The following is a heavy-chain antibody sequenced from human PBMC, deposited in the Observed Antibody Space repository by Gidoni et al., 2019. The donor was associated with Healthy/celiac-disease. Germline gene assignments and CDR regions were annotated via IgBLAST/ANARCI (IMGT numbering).Heavy chain of an antibody. J-gene: IGHJ6*02. CDR1: GYTFTSYG. Sequence: QVQLVQSGAAVKKPGASVKVSCKASGYTFTSYGISWVRQAPGQGLEWMGWISAYNGNTNYAQKLQGRVTMTTDTSTSTAYMELRSLRSDDTAVYYCARVATGSSSWYSSYYYYGMDVWGQGTTVTVSS. CDR2: ISAYNGNT. V-gene: IGHV1-18*01. D-gene: IGHD6-13*01. CDR3: ARVATGSSSWYSSYYYYGMDV.